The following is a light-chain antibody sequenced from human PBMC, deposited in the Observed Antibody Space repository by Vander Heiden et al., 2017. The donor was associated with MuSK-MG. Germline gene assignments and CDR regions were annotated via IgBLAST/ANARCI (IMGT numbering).Light chain of an antibody. CDR3: QSYDSRNCWV. CDR2: GDN. Sequence: NFMLTQPHSVSESPGKTVTISCTRSSGSIARNYVQWYQQRPGSAPTTVIYGDNQRPSGVPDRFSGSIDSSSNSASLTISGLKTEDEADYYCQSYDSRNCWVCGGGTKLTV. CDR1: SGSIARNY. V-gene: IGLV6-57*03. J-gene: IGLJ3*02.